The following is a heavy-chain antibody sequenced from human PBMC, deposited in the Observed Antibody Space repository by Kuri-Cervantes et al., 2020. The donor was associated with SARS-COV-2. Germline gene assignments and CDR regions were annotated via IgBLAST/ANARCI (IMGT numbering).Heavy chain of an antibody. Sequence: GGCMRLSCAASGFTFSDYYMSWISQAPGKGLEWVSYISSSGSTIYYADSVKGRFTISRDNAKNSLYLQMNSLRAEDTAVYYCARTGLPGWYYYYGMDVWGQGTTVTVSS. CDR2: ISSSGSTI. CDR1: GFTFSDYY. CDR3: ARTGLPGWYYYYGMDV. J-gene: IGHJ6*02. V-gene: IGHV3-11*01. D-gene: IGHD2-15*01.